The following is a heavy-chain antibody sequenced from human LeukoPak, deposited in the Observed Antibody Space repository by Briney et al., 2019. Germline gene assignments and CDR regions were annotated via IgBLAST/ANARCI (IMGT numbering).Heavy chain of an antibody. J-gene: IGHJ4*02. CDR3: AIAAAGTEFDY. V-gene: IGHV3-7*01. CDR2: IKQGGSEK. D-gene: IGHD6-13*01. Sequence: PGGSLRLSCAASGFTFSDCWMSWVRQAPGKGLEWVANIKQGGSEKYYVDSVKGRFTISRDNAKNSMFLQMNSLRAEDTAVYYCAIAAAGTEFDYWGQGTLVTVSS. CDR1: GFTFSDCW.